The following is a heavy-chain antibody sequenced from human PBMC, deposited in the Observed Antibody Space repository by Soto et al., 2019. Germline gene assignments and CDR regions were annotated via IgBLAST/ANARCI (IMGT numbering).Heavy chain of an antibody. D-gene: IGHD1-26*01. Sequence: EVQLLESGGGLVKPGGSLKLSFAPSGFTFSSYAMRWVGQAPGMGLEWVSAISGGGGTTYYQDSVKGRFTISRDNSKNTLYLQMNSLRAEDTAVYYWARRGSGSYCDYWGQGTLVTVSA. V-gene: IGHV3-23*01. CDR2: ISGGGGTT. J-gene: IGHJ4*02. CDR1: GFTFSSYA. CDR3: ARRGSGSYCDY.